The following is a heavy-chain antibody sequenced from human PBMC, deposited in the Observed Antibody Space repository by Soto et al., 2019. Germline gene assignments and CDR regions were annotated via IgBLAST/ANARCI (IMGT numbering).Heavy chain of an antibody. Sequence: SETLSLTCTVSGGSISSSSYYWGWIRQPPGKGLEWIGSIYYSGSTYYNPSLKSRVTISVDTSKNQFSLKLSSVTAADTAVYYCARCRKNGPFDPWGQGTLVTVSS. D-gene: IGHD2-8*01. J-gene: IGHJ5*02. V-gene: IGHV4-39*01. CDR3: ARCRKNGPFDP. CDR1: GGSISSSSYY. CDR2: IYYSGST.